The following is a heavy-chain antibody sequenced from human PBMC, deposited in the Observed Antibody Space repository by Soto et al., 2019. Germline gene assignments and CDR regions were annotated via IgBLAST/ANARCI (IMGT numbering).Heavy chain of an antibody. CDR2: IYHSGST. Sequence: SETLSLTCAVAGGSISSGAYSWSWIRQPPGKGLEWVGYIYHSGSTYYNPSLKSRVTISVDTSKNQFSLKLTSVTAADTAVYYCARLAYYYDSSGYYYGPDFNWCDPWGQGTLVTVSS. V-gene: IGHV4-30-2*03. D-gene: IGHD3-22*01. CDR1: GGSISSGAYS. CDR3: ARLAYYYDSSGYYYGPDFNWCDP. J-gene: IGHJ5*02.